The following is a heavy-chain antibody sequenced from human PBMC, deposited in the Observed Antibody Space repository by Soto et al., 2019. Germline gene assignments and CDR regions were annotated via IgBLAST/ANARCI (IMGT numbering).Heavy chain of an antibody. CDR1: GFTFSSYA. CDR2: ISYDGSNK. D-gene: IGHD6-13*01. V-gene: IGHV3-30-3*01. J-gene: IGHJ4*02. CDR3: ARDPVVGSSWFFDY. Sequence: GGSLRLSCAASGFTFSSYAMHWVRQAPGKGLEWVAVISYDGSNKYYADSVKGRFTISRDNSKNTLYLQMNSLRAEDTAVYYCARDPVVGSSWFFDYWGQGTLVTVSS.